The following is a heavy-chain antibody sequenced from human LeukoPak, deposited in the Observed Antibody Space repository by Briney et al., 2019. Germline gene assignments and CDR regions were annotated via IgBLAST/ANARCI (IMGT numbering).Heavy chain of an antibody. CDR1: GYSFTSYW. V-gene: IGHV5-51*01. J-gene: IGHJ5*02. CDR2: IYPGDSDT. Sequence: GESLKISCKGSGYSFTSYWIGWVRQMPGKGLEWMGIIYPGDSDTRYSPSFQGQVTISADKSISTSYLQWSSLKASDTAMYYCARLEILEWPLPPWFDPWGQGTLVTVSS. CDR3: ARLEILEWPLPPWFDP. D-gene: IGHD3-3*01.